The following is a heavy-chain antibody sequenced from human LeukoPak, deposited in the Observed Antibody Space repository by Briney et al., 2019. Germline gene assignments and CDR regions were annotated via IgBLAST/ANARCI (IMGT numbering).Heavy chain of an antibody. D-gene: IGHD3-22*01. Sequence: PSETLSLTCTVSGDSISSNNYYWGWIRQPPGKGLEWIGSISYSGSTYYNPSLKSRVTISLDTSKNQFSLKLSSVTAADTAVYYCARLPRNYYDSSGYYFDYWGQGTLVTVSS. CDR3: ARLPRNYYDSSGYYFDY. CDR2: ISYSGST. V-gene: IGHV4-39*07. CDR1: GDSISSNNYY. J-gene: IGHJ4*02.